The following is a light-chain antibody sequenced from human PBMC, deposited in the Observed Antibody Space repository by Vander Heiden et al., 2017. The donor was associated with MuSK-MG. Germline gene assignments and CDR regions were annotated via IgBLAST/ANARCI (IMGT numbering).Light chain of an antibody. CDR1: QSVSSN. CDR3: QYDNNLIT. CDR2: GAS. V-gene: IGKV3-15*01. Sequence: EILMTQSPATLSVSPGERATLTCRASQSVSSNLDWYQQKPGQAPRLLIYGASTRANGIPDRFSGSGSGTEFTLTISSLQYEDFAVYYWQYDNNLITFGGRTRVEIK. J-gene: IGKJ4*01.